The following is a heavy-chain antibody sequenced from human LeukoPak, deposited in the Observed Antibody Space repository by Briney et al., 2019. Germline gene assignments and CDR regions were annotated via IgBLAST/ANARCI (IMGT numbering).Heavy chain of an antibody. D-gene: IGHD3-22*01. Sequence: GGSLRLSCAASGFTFSNCNMNWVRQAPGKGLEWVSSISSSSSYIYYADSVKGRFTISRDNAKNSLYLQMNSLRAEDTAVYYCARCAASGYYSDFWGQGTLVTVSS. J-gene: IGHJ4*02. CDR3: ARCAASGYYSDF. CDR1: GFTFSNCN. V-gene: IGHV3-21*01. CDR2: ISSSSSYI.